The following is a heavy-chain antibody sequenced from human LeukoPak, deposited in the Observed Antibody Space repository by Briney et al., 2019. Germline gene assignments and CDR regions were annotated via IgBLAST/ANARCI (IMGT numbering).Heavy chain of an antibody. Sequence: GGSLRLSCAASGFTFSSYAMNWVRQAPGKGLEWVSYISSSGSTIYYADSVKGRFTISRDNAKNSLYLQMNSLRAEDTAVYYCAELGITMIGGIWGKGTTVTISS. V-gene: IGHV3-48*03. CDR2: ISSSGSTI. D-gene: IGHD3-10*02. CDR3: AELGITMIGGI. CDR1: GFTFSSYA. J-gene: IGHJ6*04.